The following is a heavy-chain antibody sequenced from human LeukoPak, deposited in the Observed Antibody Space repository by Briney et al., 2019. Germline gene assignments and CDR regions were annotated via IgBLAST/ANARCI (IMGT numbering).Heavy chain of an antibody. CDR2: ISVGGGTI. V-gene: IGHV3-23*01. CDR1: GFTFSSYT. D-gene: IGHD1-20*01. CDR3: AKLGNWHDVRDY. J-gene: IGHJ4*02. Sequence: PGGSLRLSCAASGFTFSSYTISWVCLPPPPGQGLVSAISVGGGTILYADSVKGRFTISRDNSKNTLYLQMNSLRAEDTAVYYCAKLGNWHDVRDYWGQGTLVTVSS.